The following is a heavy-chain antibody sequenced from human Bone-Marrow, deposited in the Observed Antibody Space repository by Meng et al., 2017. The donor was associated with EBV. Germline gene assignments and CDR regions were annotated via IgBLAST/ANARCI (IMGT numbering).Heavy chain of an antibody. CDR2: ISSSGRNP. V-gene: IGHV3-11*01. CDR3: ARWGYSDSVTDRHNYFDP. CDR1: GFSFSDHF. Sequence: HEQLVESGGGLVQPGRALGLSCAASGFSFSDHFMSWLRQAPGKGPEWVSSISSSGRNPQYADSVKGRFTISRDNTNNSLYLQMDSLRVEDTAVYYCARWGYSDSVTDRHNYFDPWGQGTLVTVSS. D-gene: IGHD2-21*01. J-gene: IGHJ5*02.